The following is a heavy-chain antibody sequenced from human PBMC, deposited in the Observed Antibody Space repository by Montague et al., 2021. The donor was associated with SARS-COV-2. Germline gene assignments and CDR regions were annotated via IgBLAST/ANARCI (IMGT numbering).Heavy chain of an antibody. V-gene: IGHV4-39*01. CDR1: GGSISSSSYY. D-gene: IGHD3-3*01. Sequence: SETLSLTCTVSGGSISSSSYYWGWIRQPPGKGLEWIGNIYYSGSTYYNPSLQSRVTISVDTSKNQFSLKLSSVTAADTAVYYCARHGLAGITTFGVVAPRGGFDIWGQGTMVTVSS. CDR2: IYYSGST. J-gene: IGHJ3*02. CDR3: ARHGLAGITTFGVVAPRGGFDI.